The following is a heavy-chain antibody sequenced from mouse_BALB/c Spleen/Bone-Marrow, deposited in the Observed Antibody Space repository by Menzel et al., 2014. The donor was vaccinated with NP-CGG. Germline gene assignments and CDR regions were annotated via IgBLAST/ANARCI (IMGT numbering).Heavy chain of an antibody. J-gene: IGHJ2*01. D-gene: IGHD1-2*01. CDR2: ISYSGST. CDR1: GDSTTSGY. Sequence: VQLKQSGPSLVKPSQTLSLTCSVTGDSTTSGYWNWIRKFPGNKLEYMGYISYSGSTYYNPSLKSRISITRDTSKNQYYLQLNSVTTEDTATYYCATYDGYYFDYRGQGTTLTVSS. V-gene: IGHV3-8*02. CDR3: ATYDGYYFDY.